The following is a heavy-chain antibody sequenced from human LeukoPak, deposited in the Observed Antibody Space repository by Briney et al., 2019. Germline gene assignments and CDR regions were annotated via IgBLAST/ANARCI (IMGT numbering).Heavy chain of an antibody. V-gene: IGHV3-23*01. CDR2: ISHSSSGT. CDR3: AKTSAGSWYCSSTSCPADY. D-gene: IGHD2-2*01. J-gene: IGHJ4*02. CDR1: GFTFSSYA. Sequence: GGSLRLSCAGSGFTFSSYAMSWVRQAPGKGLEWVSAISHSSSGTYYVDSVKGRFTISRDNSKNTLYMQMNSLRAEDTAVYYCAKTSAGSWYCSSTSCPADYWGQGTLVTVSS.